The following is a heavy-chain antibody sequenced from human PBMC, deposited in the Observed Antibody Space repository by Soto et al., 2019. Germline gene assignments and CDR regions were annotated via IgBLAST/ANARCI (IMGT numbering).Heavy chain of an antibody. CDR2: IYWEGDK. CDR3: GQSRCGGDCLPRYSSHSYYGLDV. CDR1: GLSLSTTGVG. J-gene: IGHJ6*02. D-gene: IGHD2-21*02. V-gene: IGHV2-5*02. Sequence: QITLKESGPTLVKPTQTLTLTCTFSGLSLSTTGVGVGWIRQPPGKAPEWLALIYWEGDKRYSPPLQSRITITKETPKTQLVVTMTNIDPVDTATDYCGQSRCGGDCLPRYSSHSYYGLDVWGQGTTVTVSS.